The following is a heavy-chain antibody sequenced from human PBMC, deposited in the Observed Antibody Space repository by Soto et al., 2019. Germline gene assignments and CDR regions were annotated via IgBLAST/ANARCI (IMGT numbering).Heavy chain of an antibody. CDR1: GFSFSTYA. CDR3: AKYDSSTWSLFDY. Sequence: LRLSCAASGFSFSTYAMSWVRQAPGKGLEWVSAISGSGGSTYYADSVKGRFTISRDNSKNTLYLQMNSLRAEDTAVYYCAKYDSSTWSLFDYWGQGTLVTVSS. V-gene: IGHV3-23*01. CDR2: ISGSGGST. J-gene: IGHJ4*02. D-gene: IGHD6-13*01.